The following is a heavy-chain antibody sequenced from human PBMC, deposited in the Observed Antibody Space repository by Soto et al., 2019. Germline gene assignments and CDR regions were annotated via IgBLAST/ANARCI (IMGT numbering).Heavy chain of an antibody. V-gene: IGHV3-33*01. Sequence: QVQLVESGGGVVQPGRSLRLSCAASGFTFSSYGMHWVRQAPGKGLEWVAVIWYDGSNKYYADSVKGRFTISRDNSKNTLYLQMNSLRAEDTAVYYCARDRLVFYRFGELFGYGMDVWGQGTTVTVSS. CDR3: ARDRLVFYRFGELFGYGMDV. D-gene: IGHD3-10*01. J-gene: IGHJ6*02. CDR1: GFTFSSYG. CDR2: IWYDGSNK.